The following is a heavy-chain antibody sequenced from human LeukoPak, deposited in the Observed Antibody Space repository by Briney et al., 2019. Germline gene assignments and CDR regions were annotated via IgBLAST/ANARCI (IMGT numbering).Heavy chain of an antibody. D-gene: IGHD6-13*01. CDR3: ARDASHSSSWYESWFDP. J-gene: IGHJ5*02. CDR1: GYTLTELS. V-gene: IGHV1-24*01. CDR2: FDPEDGET. Sequence: ASVKVSCKVSGYTLTELSMHWVRQAPGKGLEWMGGFDPEDGETIYAQKFQGRVTMTEDTSTSTVYMELSSLRSEDTAVYYCARDASHSSSWYESWFDPWGQGTLVTVSS.